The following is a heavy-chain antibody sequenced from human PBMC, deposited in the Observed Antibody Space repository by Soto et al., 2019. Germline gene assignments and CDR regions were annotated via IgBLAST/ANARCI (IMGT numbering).Heavy chain of an antibody. D-gene: IGHD3-10*01. Sequence: SETLSLPCTVSGGSISSYYWSWIRQPQGKGLGWIGYIYHSGSAYYNPSLKSRVTISVDRSKNQFSLKLTSLTAADTAVYYCARGKRGIRYYGSGTSDWLDPWGQGTLVTVSS. J-gene: IGHJ5*02. CDR3: ARGKRGIRYYGSGTSDWLDP. V-gene: IGHV4-59*12. CDR1: GGSISSYY. CDR2: IYHSGSA.